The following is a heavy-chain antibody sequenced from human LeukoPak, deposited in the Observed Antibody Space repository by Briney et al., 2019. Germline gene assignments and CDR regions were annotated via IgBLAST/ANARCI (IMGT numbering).Heavy chain of an antibody. Sequence: PSQTLSLTCAVYGRSFSGHYWRWVRHPPRKGLEWVGEINHSGSTNYNPSLKSRVTISVDTSKDQFSLKLSSVAAADRAVYYCAGARGYSGYGLYWGQGTLVTVSS. D-gene: IGHD5-12*01. V-gene: IGHV4-34*01. CDR3: AGARGYSGYGLY. CDR1: GRSFSGHY. CDR2: INHSGST. J-gene: IGHJ4*02.